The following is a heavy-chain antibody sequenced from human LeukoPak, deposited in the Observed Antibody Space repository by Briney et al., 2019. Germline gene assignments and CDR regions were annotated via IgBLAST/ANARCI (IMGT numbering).Heavy chain of an antibody. J-gene: IGHJ4*02. CDR3: ARMSNYYDTSGYYQSLDY. Sequence: PSETLSLTCTVSGGSNCKFHWSWIPEPTGKALEGIGHIYASGSTNYNPSLQSRVTISVDRSKNQLSLKLSTVTAADTAVYYCARMSNYYDTSGYYQSLDYWGQGALVTVSS. CDR1: GGSNCKFH. V-gene: IGHV4-4*07. CDR2: IYASGST. D-gene: IGHD3-22*01.